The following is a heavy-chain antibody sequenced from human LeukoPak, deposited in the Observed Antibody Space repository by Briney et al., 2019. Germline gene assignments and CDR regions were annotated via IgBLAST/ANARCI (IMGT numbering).Heavy chain of an antibody. Sequence: GGSLRLSCAASGFTFSNYGMHWVRQAPGKGLEWVALISYDGGKKDYADSVKGRFTISRDSSQNTLYLQMNSLRAEDTAVYYCAKYRGSSSAAYGMDVWGQGTTVTVSS. D-gene: IGHD1-26*01. CDR3: AKYRGSSSAAYGMDV. J-gene: IGHJ6*02. CDR2: ISYDGGKK. CDR1: GFTFSNYG. V-gene: IGHV3-30*18.